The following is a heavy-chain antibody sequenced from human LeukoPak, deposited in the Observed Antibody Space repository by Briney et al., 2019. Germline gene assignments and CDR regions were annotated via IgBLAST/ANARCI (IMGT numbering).Heavy chain of an antibody. CDR1: GGSISSSDW. Sequence: SGTLSLTCAVSGGSISSSDWWSWVRQPPGKGLEWIGEIYHSGSTNYNPSLKSRVTISVDKSKNQFSLNLSSVTAADTAVYYCARQTGSGLFNLPGGQGTLVTVSS. CDR3: ARQTGSGLFNLP. J-gene: IGHJ4*02. D-gene: IGHD3/OR15-3a*01. CDR2: IYHSGST. V-gene: IGHV4-4*02.